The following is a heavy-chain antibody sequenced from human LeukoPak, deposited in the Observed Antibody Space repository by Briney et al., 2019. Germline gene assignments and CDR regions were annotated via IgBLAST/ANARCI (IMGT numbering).Heavy chain of an antibody. CDR1: GFPFSSYA. V-gene: IGHV3-30*04. D-gene: IGHD6-19*01. Sequence: PGGSLRPSCAASGFPFSSYAIHWVRQAPGKGLEWGSFISYDGSNKYYADSEKGRFNISRENSKNTMYLQMNSLRAEDTAVYYCARKIPLVGTCPACWGQGSLVTVSS. J-gene: IGHJ4*02. CDR2: ISYDGSNK. CDR3: ARKIPLVGTCPAC.